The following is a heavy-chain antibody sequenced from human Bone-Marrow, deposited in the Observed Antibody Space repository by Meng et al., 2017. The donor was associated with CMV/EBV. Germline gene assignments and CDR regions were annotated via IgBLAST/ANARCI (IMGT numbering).Heavy chain of an antibody. CDR3: ARVGYCLVPTFSSLVLFPCPPSPLVSFASVQH. D-gene: IGHD2-15*01. J-gene: IGHJ1*01. CDR1: GFTFSGSY. Sequence: GESLKISCAASGFTFSGSYMSWIRQAPGKGLEWIAYTDFSGDVKYHADSVRGRFTISRDNAKKSLYLEMNSLRAEDTAVYYCARVGYCLVPTFSSLVLFPCPPSPLVSFASVQH. CDR2: TDFSGDVK. V-gene: IGHV3-11*01.